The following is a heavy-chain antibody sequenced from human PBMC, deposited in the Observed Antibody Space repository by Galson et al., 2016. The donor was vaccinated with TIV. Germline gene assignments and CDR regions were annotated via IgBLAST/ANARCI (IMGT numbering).Heavy chain of an antibody. CDR3: ATNSIRVVYAIWTTLLFDS. V-gene: IGHV4-59*11. J-gene: IGHJ4*02. CDR1: GGSISSHY. D-gene: IGHD2-8*02. CDR2: IYSTGTT. Sequence: SETLSLTCTVSGGSISSHYWSWIRQPPGKELQWIGYIYSTGTTDYNPSLKSRVTMSLDTSKNQFSLKLSSVTAADPAVYYCATNSIRVVYAIWTTLLFDSWGQGTLVTVSS.